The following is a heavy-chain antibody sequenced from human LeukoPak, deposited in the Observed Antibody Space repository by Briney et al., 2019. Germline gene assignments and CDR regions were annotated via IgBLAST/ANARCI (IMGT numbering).Heavy chain of an antibody. J-gene: IGHJ6*04. CDR1: DFTFSSYG. CDR3: AELGITMIGGV. D-gene: IGHD3-10*02. Sequence: GGSLRLSCAASDFTFSSYGMSWVRQAPGKGLEWVSYISSSGSTIYYADSVKGRFTISRDNAKDSLYLQMNSLRAEDTAVYYCAELGITMIGGVWGKGTTVTISS. V-gene: IGHV3-48*04. CDR2: ISSSGSTI.